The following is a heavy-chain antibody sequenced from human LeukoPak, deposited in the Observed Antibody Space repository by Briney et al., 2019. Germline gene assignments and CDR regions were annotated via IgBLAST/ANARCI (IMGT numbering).Heavy chain of an antibody. V-gene: IGHV4-59*08. J-gene: IGHJ5*02. Sequence: PSETLSLTCTVSGGSINTWYWSWIRQPPGKGLEWIGYIYYSGSTGSTNYNPSLKSRVTISVDTSKNQFSLKLSSVTAADTAVYYCARYLYHYDSSGYYFNWFDPWGQGTLVTVSS. CDR3: ARYLYHYDSSGYYFNWFDP. CDR2: IYYSGSTGST. D-gene: IGHD3-22*01. CDR1: GGSINTWY.